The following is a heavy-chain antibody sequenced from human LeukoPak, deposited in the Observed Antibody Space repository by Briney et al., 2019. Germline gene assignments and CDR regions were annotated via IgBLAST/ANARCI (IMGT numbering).Heavy chain of an antibody. CDR1: GFTFSSYA. J-gene: IGHJ4*02. CDR3: AKEVQWLVLNGLFDY. CDR2: ISGSGGRR. Sequence: GGSLRLSCAASGFTFSSYAMSWVRQAPGKGLEWVSAISGSGGRRYYADSVKGRFTIFRDNSKNTLYLQMNNLRAEDKAVYYCAKEVQWLVLNGLFDYWGQGTRVTVSS. V-gene: IGHV3-23*01. D-gene: IGHD6-19*01.